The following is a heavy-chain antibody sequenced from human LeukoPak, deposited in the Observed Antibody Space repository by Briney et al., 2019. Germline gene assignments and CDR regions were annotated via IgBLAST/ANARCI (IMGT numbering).Heavy chain of an antibody. Sequence: ASVKVSCKTSGYTFTSYGISWVRQAPGQGLGWMGWISGYNGNTNYAQKFQDRVTMTTGTFTTTVYMELTSLRSDDTAVYYCARDNSSSTRENWGQGTLVTVSS. V-gene: IGHV1-18*01. J-gene: IGHJ1*01. D-gene: IGHD6-6*01. CDR1: GYTFTSYG. CDR2: ISGYNGNT. CDR3: ARDNSSSTREN.